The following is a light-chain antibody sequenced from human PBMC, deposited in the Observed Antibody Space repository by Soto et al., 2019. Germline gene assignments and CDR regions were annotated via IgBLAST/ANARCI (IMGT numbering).Light chain of an antibody. CDR3: LQDYNRPYT. CDR1: QDIGND. J-gene: IGKJ2*01. CDR2: AAS. Sequence: AIQMTQSPSSLSASVGDRGTITCRASQDIGNDLGWYQQKPGKAPKLLIYAASSLESGVPSRFSGSGSGTDFTLTISSLQPEDFATYYCLQDYNRPYTFGQGSRLEIK. V-gene: IGKV1-6*01.